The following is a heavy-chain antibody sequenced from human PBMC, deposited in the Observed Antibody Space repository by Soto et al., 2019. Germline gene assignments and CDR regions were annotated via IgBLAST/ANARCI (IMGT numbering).Heavy chain of an antibody. CDR2: IYWDDDK. J-gene: IGHJ4*02. V-gene: IGHV2-5*02. Sequence: QITLKESGPTLVKPTQTLTLTCTFSGFSLTTGLGWLRQPPGKALEWLGFIYWDDDKQYRPSLKSRLTITQDTSKKQVVLTVTNMDPVDTATYYCAHLPLVRGMTYQYYFDYCGQGTLVTVSS. CDR3: AHLPLVRGMTYQYYFDY. D-gene: IGHD3-10*01. CDR1: GFSLTTG.